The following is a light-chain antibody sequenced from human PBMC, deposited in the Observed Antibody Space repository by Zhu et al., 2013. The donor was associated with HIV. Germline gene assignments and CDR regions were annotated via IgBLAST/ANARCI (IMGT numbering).Light chain of an antibody. Sequence: QSALTQPPSASGSPGQSVTISCTGTSSDVGGYNYVSWYQHHPGKAPKVMIYEVSKRPSGVPDRFSGSKSGNTASLTVSGLQAGDEADYYCSSYTSSSTLVFGTGTTVTVL. CDR3: SSYTSSSTLV. V-gene: IGLV2-8*01. J-gene: IGLJ1*01. CDR2: EVS. CDR1: SSDVGGYNY.